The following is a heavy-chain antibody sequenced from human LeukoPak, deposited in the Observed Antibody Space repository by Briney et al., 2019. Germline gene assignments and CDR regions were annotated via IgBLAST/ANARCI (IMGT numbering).Heavy chain of an antibody. J-gene: IGHJ2*01. Sequence: QXXGXGLEWMGWINPNSGGTNYAQKFQGRVTMTRDTSISTAYMELSRLRSDDTAVYYCARETYFDLWGRGTLVTVSS. V-gene: IGHV1-2*02. CDR3: ARETYFDL. CDR2: INPNSGGT.